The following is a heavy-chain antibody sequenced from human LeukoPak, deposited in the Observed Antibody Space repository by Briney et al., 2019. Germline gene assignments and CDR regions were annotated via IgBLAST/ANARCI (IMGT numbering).Heavy chain of an antibody. CDR3: TRGSIAYYYMDV. CDR2: IYYSGST. CDR1: GGSISNYY. J-gene: IGHJ6*03. V-gene: IGHV4-59*01. D-gene: IGHD3-22*01. Sequence: SETLSLTCTVSGGSISNYYWSWIRQPPGKGLEWIGNIYYSGSTNYNPSLKSRVTISVDTSKNQFSLKLSSVTAADTAVYYCTRGSIAYYYMDVWGKGTTVTISS.